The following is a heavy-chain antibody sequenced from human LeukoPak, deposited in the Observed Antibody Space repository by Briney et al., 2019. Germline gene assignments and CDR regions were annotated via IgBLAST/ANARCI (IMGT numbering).Heavy chain of an antibody. D-gene: IGHD3-22*01. CDR1: GFTFSYYW. V-gene: IGHV3-7*01. J-gene: IGHJ1*01. CDR2: IRQDGSEK. CDR3: AADSSGYYWAF. Sequence: GGSLRLSCAASGFTFSYYWMSWFRQAPGKVLELVANIRQDGSEKYYVDSVKGRFTISRDNAKNSLYLQMNGLRAEDTAVYYCAADSSGYYWAFWGQGTLVTVSS.